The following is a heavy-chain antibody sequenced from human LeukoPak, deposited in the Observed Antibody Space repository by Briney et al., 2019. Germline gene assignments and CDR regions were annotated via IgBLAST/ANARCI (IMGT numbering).Heavy chain of an antibody. CDR2: IYYSGST. CDR1: GGSISSAGYY. J-gene: IGHJ2*01. CDR3: ARDREPNWYFDL. V-gene: IGHV4-31*03. Sequence: SQTLSLTCTVSGGSISSAGYYWSWIRQHPGKGLEWIGYIYYSGSTYYNPSLKSRVTISVDTSKNQFSLKLSSVTAADTAVYYCARDREPNWYFDLWGRGTLVTVSS.